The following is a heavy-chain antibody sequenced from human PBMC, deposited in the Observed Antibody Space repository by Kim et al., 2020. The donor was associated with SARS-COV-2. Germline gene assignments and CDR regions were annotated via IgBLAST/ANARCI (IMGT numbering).Heavy chain of an antibody. CDR1: GFTLRVHG. CDR2: SPYKGSNG. CDR3: ARDGGSGWSPSYYFDN. Sequence: GGSLRLSCATSGFTLRVHGIHWVRQAPGRGLEWVTVSPYKGSNGKYADSVKGRFTISRDTSKNRLYLKMSSLRVEDTAVYYCARDGGSGWSPSYYFDNWGQGTLVTVSS. D-gene: IGHD6-19*01. J-gene: IGHJ4*02. V-gene: IGHV3-33*05.